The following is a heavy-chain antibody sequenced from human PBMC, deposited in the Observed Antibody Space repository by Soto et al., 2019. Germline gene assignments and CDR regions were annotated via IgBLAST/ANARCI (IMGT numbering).Heavy chain of an antibody. V-gene: IGHV4-34*01. CDR3: ARESQLLRGYFDY. D-gene: IGHD2-2*01. J-gene: IGHJ4*02. Sequence: SETLSLTCAVYGGSFSGYYWSWIRQPPGKGLEWIGEINHSGSTNYNPSLKSRVTISVDTSKNQFSLKLSSVTAADTAVYYCARESQLLRGYFDYWGQGTLVTVSS. CDR1: GGSFSGYY. CDR2: INHSGST.